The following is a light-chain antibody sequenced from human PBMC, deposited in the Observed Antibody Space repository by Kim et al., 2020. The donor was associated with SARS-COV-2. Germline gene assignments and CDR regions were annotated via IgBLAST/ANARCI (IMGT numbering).Light chain of an antibody. CDR1: QSVSSSY. Sequence: EIVLTQSPGTLSLSPGERATLSCRASQSVSSSYLTWHQQKPGQTPRLLIYGASSRAPGIPDRFSGSGSGTDFTLTISRLEPEDFAVYYCQYYGSAPYTFGQGTKLEI. CDR3: QYYGSAPYT. CDR2: GAS. J-gene: IGKJ2*01. V-gene: IGKV3-20*01.